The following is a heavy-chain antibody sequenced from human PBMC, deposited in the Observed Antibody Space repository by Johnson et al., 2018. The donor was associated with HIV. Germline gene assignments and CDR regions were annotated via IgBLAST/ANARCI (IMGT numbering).Heavy chain of an antibody. Sequence: QVHLVESGGGVVQPGRSLRLSCAASGFSFSSYAMHWVRQAPGKGLEWVAVVSYDGSEKYFADSVKGRFTISRDSSKNTLYLQMNSLRAEDTAIYYCARLPSGYSRDAFDIWGLGTMVTVSS. J-gene: IGHJ3*02. CDR3: ARLPSGYSRDAFDI. D-gene: IGHD5-18*01. CDR2: VSYDGSEK. CDR1: GFSFSSYA. V-gene: IGHV3-30*04.